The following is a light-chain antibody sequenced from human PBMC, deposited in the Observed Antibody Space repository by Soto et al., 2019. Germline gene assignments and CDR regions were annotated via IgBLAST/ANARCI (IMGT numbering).Light chain of an antibody. Sequence: EIVLTQSPGTLSLSPGEGATLSCRASQSVSSFLAWYQQKPGQAPRLLIYGASRRATGIPDRFSGSGSGTDFTLTISRLEPEDFAVYHCQQYGSLPYTFGQGTKV. J-gene: IGKJ2*01. CDR3: QQYGSLPYT. CDR1: QSVSSF. V-gene: IGKV3-20*01. CDR2: GAS.